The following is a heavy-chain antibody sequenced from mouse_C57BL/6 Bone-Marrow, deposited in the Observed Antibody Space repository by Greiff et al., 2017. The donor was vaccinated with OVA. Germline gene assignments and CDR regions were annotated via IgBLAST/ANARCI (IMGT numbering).Heavy chain of an antibody. V-gene: IGHV14-4*01. CDR2: IDPENGDT. Sequence: EVQLQESGAELVRPGASVTLSCTASGFNIKDDYMHWVKQRPEQGLEWIGWIDPENGDTEYASKFQGKATITADTYSNTAYLQLSSLTSEDTAVYYCTSYGNFDYWGQGTTLTVSS. CDR3: TSYGNFDY. J-gene: IGHJ2*01. D-gene: IGHD2-1*01. CDR1: GFNIKDDY.